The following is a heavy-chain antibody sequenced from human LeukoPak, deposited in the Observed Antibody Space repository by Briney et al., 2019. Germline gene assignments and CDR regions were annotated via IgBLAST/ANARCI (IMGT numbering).Heavy chain of an antibody. D-gene: IGHD3-16*01. V-gene: IGHV1-69*04. Sequence: SVKFSCKASGGTFSSYAISCVRQAPGQGLEWMGRIIPILGIANYAQKFQGRVTITADKSTSTAYMELSSLRSEDTAVYYCARVGGNWFDPWGQGNLVTVSS. CDR2: IIPILGIA. CDR3: ARVGGNWFDP. CDR1: GGTFSSYA. J-gene: IGHJ5*02.